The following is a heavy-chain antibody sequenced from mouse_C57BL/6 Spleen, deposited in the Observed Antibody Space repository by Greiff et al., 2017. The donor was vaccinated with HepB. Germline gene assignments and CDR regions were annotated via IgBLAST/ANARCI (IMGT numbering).Heavy chain of an antibody. V-gene: IGHV1-69*01. CDR1: GYTFTSYW. D-gene: IGHD6-1*01. J-gene: IGHJ4*01. CDR2: IDPSDSYT. Sequence: QVQLQQPGAELVLPGASVKLSCKASGYTFTSYWMHWVKQRPGQGLEWIGEIDPSDSYTNYNQKFKGKSTLTVDKSSSTAYMQLSSLTSEDSAVYYCARLGLSVEGYYYAMEYWGQGTSATVSS. CDR3: ARLGLSVEGYYYAMEY.